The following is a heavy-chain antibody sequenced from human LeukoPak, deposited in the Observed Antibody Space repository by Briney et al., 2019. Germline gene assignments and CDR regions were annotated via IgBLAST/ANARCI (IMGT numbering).Heavy chain of an antibody. CDR2: INPNTGGT. D-gene: IGHD5-12*01. J-gene: IGHJ6*03. CDR1: GYTFTDYY. Sequence: ASVKVSCKASGYTFTDYYIRWVRQAPGHGLEWMGWINPNTGGTNYAQKFQGRVTMTRDTSISTAYMELSRLRSDDTAVYYCARFYSGYGNYYYYMDVWGKGTTVTVSS. CDR3: ARFYSGYGNYYYYMDV. V-gene: IGHV1-2*02.